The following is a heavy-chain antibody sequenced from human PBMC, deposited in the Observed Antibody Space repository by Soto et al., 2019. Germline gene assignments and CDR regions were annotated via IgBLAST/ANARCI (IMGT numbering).Heavy chain of an antibody. Sequence: PSETLSLTCAVSGESVIDYYWSWIRQPQGKGLEWIGHIYYTGSTNYNPSLRSRVTMSQDTSKNQFSLKLASVTAADTAVYYCARSGYYGFVYWGQGALVTVSS. D-gene: IGHD3-10*01. V-gene: IGHV4-59*02. J-gene: IGHJ4*02. CDR1: GESVIDYY. CDR2: IYYTGST. CDR3: ARSGYYGFVY.